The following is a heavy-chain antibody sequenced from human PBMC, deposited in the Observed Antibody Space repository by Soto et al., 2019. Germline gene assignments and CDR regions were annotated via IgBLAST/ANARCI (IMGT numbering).Heavy chain of an antibody. CDR2: TYHSGSP. CDR1: GGSIRTGGYS. Sequence: LSLTCTVSGGSIRTGGYSWSWIRQPPGKGLEWIGNTYHSGSPYYNPSLKSRVTISVDGSKNQFSLKVSSVTAADTAVYYCAREDYGDYGGYFDYWGQGSLVTVSS. J-gene: IGHJ4*02. D-gene: IGHD4-17*01. V-gene: IGHV4-30-2*01. CDR3: AREDYGDYGGYFDY.